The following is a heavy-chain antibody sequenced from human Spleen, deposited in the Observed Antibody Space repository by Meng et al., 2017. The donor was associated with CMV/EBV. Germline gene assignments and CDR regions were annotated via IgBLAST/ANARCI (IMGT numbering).Heavy chain of an antibody. Sequence: SFKASGYPFPSYYIHWVRQAPGQGLEWMGIINPSGGRTTYAQKFQGRVSMTRDTSTSTVYMDLSSLRSDDTAVYYCARGVAISRIDYWGQGTLVTVSS. CDR1: GYPFPSYY. V-gene: IGHV1-46*01. J-gene: IGHJ4*02. CDR3: ARGVAISRIDY. D-gene: IGHD2-15*01. CDR2: INPSGGRT.